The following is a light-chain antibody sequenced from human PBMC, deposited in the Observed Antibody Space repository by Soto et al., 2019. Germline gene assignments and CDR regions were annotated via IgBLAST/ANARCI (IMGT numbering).Light chain of an antibody. CDR2: GAS. CDR3: QQYDSSPLT. J-gene: IGKJ3*01. Sequence: EIVLTQSPGTLSLSPGERATLSCRASQSVSSSYLAWYQQKPGQAPRLLIYGASSRATGIPDRFSGSGSGTDFTLTISRLEPADFAVYYCQQYDSSPLTFGPGTKVDIK. CDR1: QSVSSSY. V-gene: IGKV3-20*01.